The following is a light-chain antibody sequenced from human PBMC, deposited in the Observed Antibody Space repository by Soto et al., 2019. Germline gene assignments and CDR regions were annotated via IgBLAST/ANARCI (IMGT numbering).Light chain of an antibody. V-gene: IGLV2-14*01. CDR2: EVS. CDR3: SSYTSSITWV. Sequence: QSALTPPASVSGSPGQSLTISCTGTSRDVGGYNYVSWHQQNPGKAPKLVIYEVSNRPSGVSGRFSGSKSGNTASLTISGLQAEDEANYYCSSYTSSITWVFGGGTKLTVL. CDR1: SRDVGGYNY. J-gene: IGLJ3*02.